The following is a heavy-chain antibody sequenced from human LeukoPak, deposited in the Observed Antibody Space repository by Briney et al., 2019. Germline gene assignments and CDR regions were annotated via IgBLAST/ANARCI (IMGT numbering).Heavy chain of an antibody. CDR3: ARAFRARYFDL. Sequence: SETLSLTCTVSGGSIISNTYFWGWIRQPPGKGLEWIGIIYYSGSTYYNPSLKGRVTISVDTSKNQFSLKLSSVTAADTAVYYCARAFRARYFDLWGRGTLVTVSS. CDR1: GGSIISNTYF. CDR2: IYYSGST. J-gene: IGHJ2*01. V-gene: IGHV4-39*01. D-gene: IGHD2/OR15-2a*01.